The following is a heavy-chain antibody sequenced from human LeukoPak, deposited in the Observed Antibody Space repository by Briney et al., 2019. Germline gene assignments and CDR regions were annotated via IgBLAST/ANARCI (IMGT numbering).Heavy chain of an antibody. CDR1: GFTFSSYA. V-gene: IGHV3-23*01. CDR2: ISGSGGST. J-gene: IGHJ6*04. Sequence: GGSLRLSCAASGFTFSSYAMSWVRQAPGKGLEWVSAISGSGGSTYYADSVKGRFTISRDNSKNTLYLQTNSLRAEDTAVYYCAKEIQFGELYYYYYGMDVWGKGTTVTVSS. D-gene: IGHD3-10*01. CDR3: AKEIQFGELYYYYYGMDV.